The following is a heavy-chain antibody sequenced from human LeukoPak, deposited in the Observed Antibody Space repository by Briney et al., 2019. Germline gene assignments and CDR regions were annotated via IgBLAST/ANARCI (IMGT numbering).Heavy chain of an antibody. J-gene: IGHJ4*02. Sequence: GGSLRLSCAASGFTFGSYAMSWVRQAPGRGLEWVSSIGGSGGSTYYADSVKGRFTISRDNSKNTLYLQMNSLRAEDTAVYFCAKRFRGLVEDYWGQGTLVTVSS. V-gene: IGHV3-23*01. CDR1: GFTFGSYA. CDR3: AKRFRGLVEDY. CDR2: IGGSGGST. D-gene: IGHD3-10*01.